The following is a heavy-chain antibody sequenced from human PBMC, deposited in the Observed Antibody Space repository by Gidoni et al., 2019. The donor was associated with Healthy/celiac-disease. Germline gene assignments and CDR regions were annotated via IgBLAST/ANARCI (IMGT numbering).Heavy chain of an antibody. CDR1: GGSISSGGYY. CDR3: ARERAGYCSSTSCPNWFDP. J-gene: IGHJ5*02. CDR2: IYYSGST. V-gene: IGHV4-31*03. Sequence: QVQLQESGPGLVKPSQTLSLTCTVSGGSISSGGYYWSWIRQHPVKGLEWIGYIYYSGSTYYNPSLKSRVTISVDTSKNQFSLKLSSVTAADTAVYYCARERAGYCSSTSCPNWFDPWGQGTLVTVSS. D-gene: IGHD2-2*01.